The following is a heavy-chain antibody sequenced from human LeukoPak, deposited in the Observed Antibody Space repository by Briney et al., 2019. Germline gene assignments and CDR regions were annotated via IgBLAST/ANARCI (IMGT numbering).Heavy chain of an antibody. CDR1: GFTFSSYA. CDR3: AKATYSGSYPFDY. V-gene: IGHV3-23*01. Sequence: GGSLRLSCAASGFTFSSYAMSWVRQAPGKGLEWVSAISGSGGSTYCADSVKGRFTISRDNSKNTLYLQMNSLRAEDTAVYYCAKATYSGSYPFDYWGQGTLVTVSS. D-gene: IGHD1-26*01. CDR2: ISGSGGST. J-gene: IGHJ4*02.